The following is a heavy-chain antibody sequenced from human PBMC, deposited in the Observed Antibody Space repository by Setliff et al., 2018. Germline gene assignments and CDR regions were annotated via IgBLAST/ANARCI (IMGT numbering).Heavy chain of an antibody. D-gene: IGHD3-22*01. CDR2: INPNGGGT. Sequence: ASVKVSCKASGYTFTGYYMHWVRQAPGQGLEWMGWINPNGGGTNYAQKFKGRVTMTRDTSITTVHMELRRLTSDDTAIYYCARVGVPSGYWYYLDYWGQGTQVTVSS. CDR1: GYTFTGYY. CDR3: ARVGVPSGYWYYLDY. V-gene: IGHV1-2*02. J-gene: IGHJ4*02.